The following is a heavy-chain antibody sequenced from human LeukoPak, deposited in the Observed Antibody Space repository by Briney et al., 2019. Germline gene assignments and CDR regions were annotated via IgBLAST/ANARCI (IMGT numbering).Heavy chain of an antibody. CDR3: ARANGSGSYYNA. Sequence: SETLSLTCTVSGGSISSYYWGWIRQPPGKGLEWIGSIYYSGSTYYNPSLKSRVTISVDTSKNQFSLKLSSVTAADTAVYYCARANGSGSYYNAWGQGTLVTVSS. D-gene: IGHD3-10*01. CDR1: GGSISSYY. J-gene: IGHJ5*02. V-gene: IGHV4-39*07. CDR2: IYYSGST.